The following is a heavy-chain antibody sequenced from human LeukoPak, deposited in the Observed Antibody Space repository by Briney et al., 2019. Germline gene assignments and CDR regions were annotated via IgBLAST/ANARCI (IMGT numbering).Heavy chain of an antibody. CDR1: GFTFSSYA. J-gene: IGHJ4*02. CDR2: ISYDGSNK. CDR3: ASFIRR. V-gene: IGHV3-30-3*01. D-gene: IGHD3-16*01. Sequence: GGSLRLSCAASGFTFSSYATHWVRQAPGKGLDWVAVISYDGSNKYYADSVKGRFTISRDNSKNTLYLQMNSLRAEDTAVYYCASFIRRWGQGTLVTVSS.